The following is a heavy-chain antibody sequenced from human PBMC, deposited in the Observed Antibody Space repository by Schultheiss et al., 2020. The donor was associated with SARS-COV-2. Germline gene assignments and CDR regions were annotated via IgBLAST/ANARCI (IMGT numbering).Heavy chain of an antibody. CDR1: GYTFTSYG. D-gene: IGHD3-16*01. Sequence: SVKVSCKASGYTFTSYGISWVRQAPGQGLEWMGGIIPIFGTANYAQKFQGRVTITADKSTSTAYMELSSLRSEDTAVYYCAKRGLDNWFDPWGQGTLVTVSS. CDR3: AKRGLDNWFDP. V-gene: IGHV1-69*06. CDR2: IIPIFGTA. J-gene: IGHJ5*02.